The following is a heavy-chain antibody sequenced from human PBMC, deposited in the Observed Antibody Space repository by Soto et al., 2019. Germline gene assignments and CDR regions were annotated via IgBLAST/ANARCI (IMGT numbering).Heavy chain of an antibody. V-gene: IGHV4-59*01. CDR3: ARVWGGAFDI. J-gene: IGHJ3*02. CDR2: IYYSGRT. CDR1: GGSISSYY. Sequence: QVQLQESGPGLVKPSETLSLTCTVSGGSISSYYWSWIRQPPGKGLEWMGYIYYSGRTNYNPSLEGRVTISVYTSKNQFSLKLSSVTAADTAVYYCARVWGGAFDIWGQGTMVTVSS. D-gene: IGHD3-10*01.